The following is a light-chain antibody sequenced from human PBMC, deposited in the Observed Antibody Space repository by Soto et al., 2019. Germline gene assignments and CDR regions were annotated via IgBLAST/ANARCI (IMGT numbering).Light chain of an antibody. CDR1: QSVSSY. Sequence: EIVLTQSPATLSLSPGDGVTLSCRASQSVSSYLAWYQQKPGQAPRLLIYDAFNRATGIPDRFSGSGSGTDFTLTTSSLEPEDFAVYYCQQRSNWPPEFTFGQGTKLEI. J-gene: IGKJ2*01. CDR2: DAF. CDR3: QQRSNWPPEFT. V-gene: IGKV3-11*01.